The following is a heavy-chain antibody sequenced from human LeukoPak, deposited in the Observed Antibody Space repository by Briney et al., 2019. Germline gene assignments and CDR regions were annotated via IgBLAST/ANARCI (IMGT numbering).Heavy chain of an antibody. CDR1: GYTFTSYG. CDR3: ARNTHSGSPTLNWLDP. Sequence: ASVKVSCKASGYTFTSYGISWVRQAPGQGLEWMGWISAYNGNTNYAQKLQGRVTMTTDTSTSTAYMELRSLRSDDTAVYYCARNTHSGSPTLNWLDPWGQGTLVTVSS. CDR2: ISAYNGNT. J-gene: IGHJ5*02. D-gene: IGHD1-26*01. V-gene: IGHV1-18*01.